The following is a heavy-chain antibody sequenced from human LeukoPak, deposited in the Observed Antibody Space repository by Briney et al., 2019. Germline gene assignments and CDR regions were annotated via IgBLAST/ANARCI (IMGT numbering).Heavy chain of an antibody. CDR1: GFTFGDYA. CDR3: TRDRADCSGENCLGAALGMDV. D-gene: IGHD2-15*01. CDR2: IRSYGYGGTK. Sequence: GRSLRLSCTTSGFTFGDYAMSRVRQAPGKGLEWVGFIRSYGYGGTKEYAASVKGRFTISRDDSKSIAYLQMNSLKTEDTAVYYCTRDRADCSGENCLGAALGMDVWGQGTTVTVSS. J-gene: IGHJ6*02. V-gene: IGHV3-49*04.